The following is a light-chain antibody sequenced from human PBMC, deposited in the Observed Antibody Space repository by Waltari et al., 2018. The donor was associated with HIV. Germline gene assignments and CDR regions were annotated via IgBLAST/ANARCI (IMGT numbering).Light chain of an antibody. V-gene: IGLV3-21*02. CDR1: NIGVRD. CDR3: QVWGATNDWV. J-gene: IGLJ3*02. Sequence: YVLTQPPSVSVAPNQTATVACIGENIGVRDVHWYRQRSGQAPEVVIHDDPDRAPGIPGRITGSNSGDMATLTIASVEAGDEAVYYCQVWGATNDWVFGGGTKVTVL. CDR2: DDP.